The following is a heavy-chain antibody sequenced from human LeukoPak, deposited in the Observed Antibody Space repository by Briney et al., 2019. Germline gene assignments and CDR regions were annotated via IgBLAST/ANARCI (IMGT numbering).Heavy chain of an antibody. CDR3: ARGPPSCSSTSCCAERYYYYYGMDV. CDR2: IYHSGST. D-gene: IGHD2-2*01. CDR1: GYSISSGYY. V-gene: IGHV4-38-2*01. J-gene: IGHJ6*04. Sequence: PSETLSLTCAVSGYSISSGYYWGWIRQPPGKGLEWIGSIYHSGSTYYNPSLKSRVTISVDTSKNQFSLKLSSVTAADTAVYYCARGPPSCSSTSCCAERYYYYYGMDVWGKGTTVTVSS.